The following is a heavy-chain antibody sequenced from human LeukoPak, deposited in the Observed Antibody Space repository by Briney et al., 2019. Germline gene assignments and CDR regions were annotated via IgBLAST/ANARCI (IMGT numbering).Heavy chain of an antibody. CDR3: ATDSIAAAGTNY. V-gene: IGHV1-24*01. J-gene: IGHJ4*02. Sequence: ASVKVSCKVSGYTLTELSMHWVRQAPGKGLEWMGGFDPEDGETIYAQKFQGRVTMTEDTSTDTAYMELSSLRSEDTAVYYCATDSIAAAGTNYWGQGTLVTVSS. D-gene: IGHD6-13*01. CDR1: GYTLTELS. CDR2: FDPEDGET.